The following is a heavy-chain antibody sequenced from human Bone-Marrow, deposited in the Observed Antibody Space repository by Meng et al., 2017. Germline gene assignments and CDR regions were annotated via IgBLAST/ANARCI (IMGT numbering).Heavy chain of an antibody. CDR1: GGSTSSHY. CDR3: AREQLVVVPAATRDYYYYYGMDV. J-gene: IGHJ6*02. V-gene: IGHV4-59*11. Sequence: LRPACTVSGGSTSSHYWSWIRQPPGKGLECIGYIDYSGSTNYNPPLKSRVTISVDTSKSQFSLKLSAVTAADTAVYYCAREQLVVVPAATRDYYYYYGMDVWGQGTTVTVSS. D-gene: IGHD2-2*01. CDR2: IDYSGST.